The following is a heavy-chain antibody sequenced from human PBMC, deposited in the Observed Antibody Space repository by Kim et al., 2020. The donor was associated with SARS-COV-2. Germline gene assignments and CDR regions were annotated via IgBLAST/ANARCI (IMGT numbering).Heavy chain of an antibody. CDR2: ISAYNGNT. D-gene: IGHD3-10*01. Sequence: ASVKVSCKASGYTFTSYGISWVRQAPGQGLEWMGWISAYNGNTNYAQNLQGRVTMTTDTSTSTAYMELRSLRSDDTAVYYCARDRSMVRGIIISGYYYMDVWGKGTTVTVSS. CDR3: ARDRSMVRGIIISGYYYMDV. CDR1: GYTFTSYG. J-gene: IGHJ6*03. V-gene: IGHV1-18*01.